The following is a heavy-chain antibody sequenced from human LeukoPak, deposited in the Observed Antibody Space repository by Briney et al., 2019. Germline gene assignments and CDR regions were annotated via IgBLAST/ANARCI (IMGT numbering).Heavy chain of an antibody. CDR1: GFTFSSYS. Sequence: PGGSLRLSCAASGFTFSSYSMDWVRQAPGKGLEWVSYVSSSSSPIYYADSVKGRFAISRDNAKNSLYLQMSSLRAEDTAVYYCARDHHRRLYDSQARDTFDIWGQGTMVTVSS. J-gene: IGHJ3*02. V-gene: IGHV3-48*01. CDR2: VSSSSSPI. D-gene: IGHD3-22*01. CDR3: ARDHHRRLYDSQARDTFDI.